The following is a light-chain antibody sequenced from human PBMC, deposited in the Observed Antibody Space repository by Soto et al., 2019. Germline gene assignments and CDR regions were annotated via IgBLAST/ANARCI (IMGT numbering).Light chain of an antibody. J-gene: IGKJ1*01. Sequence: EIVFTQSPGTLSLSPGERATLSCRASQSVSSYLAWYQQKPGQAPRLLIYGASRRATGIPDRFSGSGSGTDFTLTISRLEPEDFAVYYCQQYGSSPWTFGQGTKVGIK. CDR3: QQYGSSPWT. V-gene: IGKV3-20*01. CDR1: QSVSSY. CDR2: GAS.